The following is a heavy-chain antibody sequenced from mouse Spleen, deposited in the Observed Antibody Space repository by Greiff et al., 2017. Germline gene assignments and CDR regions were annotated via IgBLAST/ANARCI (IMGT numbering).Heavy chain of an antibody. V-gene: IGHV5-9-4*01. CDR2: ISSGGSYT. D-gene: IGHD1-1*01. Sequence: EVKLVESGGGLVKPGGSLKLSCAASGFSFSSYAMSWVRQSPEKRLEWVAEISSGGSYTYYPDTVTGRFTISRDNAKNTLYLEMSSLRSEDTAMYYCARVSIYYYGSSDPPWFAYWGQGTLVTVSA. J-gene: IGHJ3*01. CDR1: GFSFSSYA. CDR3: ARVSIYYYGSSDPPWFAY.